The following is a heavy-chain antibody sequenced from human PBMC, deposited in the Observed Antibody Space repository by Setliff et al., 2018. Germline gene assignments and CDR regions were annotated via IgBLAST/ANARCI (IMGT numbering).Heavy chain of an antibody. CDR1: GFTFSSYW. D-gene: IGHD6-13*01. CDR2: INRDGSYT. CDR3: ARDSYTSPDY. V-gene: IGHV3-74*01. J-gene: IGHJ4*02. Sequence: GGSLRLSCAASGFTFSSYWMYWVRQAPGKGLVWVSRINRDGSYTVYADSAEGRFTISRDNAKNTLYLQMNSLGAEDTAVYYCARDSYTSPDYWGQGTLVTVSS.